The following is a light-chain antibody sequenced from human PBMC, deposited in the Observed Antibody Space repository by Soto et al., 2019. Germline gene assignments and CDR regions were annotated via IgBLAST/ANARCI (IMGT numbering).Light chain of an antibody. Sequence: DIQMTQSPSTLSASVGDRVTITCRASQSISSWLAWYQQKPGKAPKLLIYKASSLESGVPSRFSGSGSGTEFTLTISSLQPDDFATYYCQQYNSYSRTFGQGTTGDSK. J-gene: IGKJ1*01. CDR3: QQYNSYSRT. CDR2: KAS. V-gene: IGKV1-5*03. CDR1: QSISSW.